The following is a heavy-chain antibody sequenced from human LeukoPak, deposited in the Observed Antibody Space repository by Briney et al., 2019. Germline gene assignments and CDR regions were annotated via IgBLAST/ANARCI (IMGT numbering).Heavy chain of an antibody. Sequence: SVKVSCKASGGTFSSYAISWARQAPGQGLEWMGGIIPIFGTANYAQKFQGRVTITTDESTSTAYMELSSLRSEDTAVYYCARDGDYYGSGSYGPGYFDYWGQGTLVTVSS. V-gene: IGHV1-69*05. D-gene: IGHD3-10*01. J-gene: IGHJ4*02. CDR2: IIPIFGTA. CDR1: GGTFSSYA. CDR3: ARDGDYYGSGSYGPGYFDY.